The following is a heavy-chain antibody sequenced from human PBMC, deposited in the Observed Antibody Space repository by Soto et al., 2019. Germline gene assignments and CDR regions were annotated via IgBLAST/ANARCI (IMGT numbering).Heavy chain of an antibody. J-gene: IGHJ4*02. CDR2: IIPSFGTT. V-gene: IGHV1-46*01. Sequence: ASVKVSCKASGYTFTSYYMHWVRQAPGQGLEWMGIIIPSFGTTNYAQKFQGRVTITADESTSTAYMELSSLRSEDTAVYYCARAVVEMATIFYFDYWGQGTLVTVSS. CDR3: ARAVVEMATIFYFDY. D-gene: IGHD5-12*01. CDR1: GYTFTSYY.